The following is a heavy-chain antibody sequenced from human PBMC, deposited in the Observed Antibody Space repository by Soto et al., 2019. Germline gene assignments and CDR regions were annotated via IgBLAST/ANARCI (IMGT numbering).Heavy chain of an antibody. D-gene: IGHD3-16*01. Sequence: EVQLVESGGGLVQPGESLRLNWAASGFTFSGAWMSWVRQAPGKGLEWVANINKDGSDRFYVDSVKGRFTISRDNAKNSLYFQMNSLRADDTAVYYCARGGGNFDHWGQGTLVTVSS. CDR1: GFTFSGAW. V-gene: IGHV3-7*04. CDR3: ARGGGNFDH. CDR2: INKDGSDR. J-gene: IGHJ4*02.